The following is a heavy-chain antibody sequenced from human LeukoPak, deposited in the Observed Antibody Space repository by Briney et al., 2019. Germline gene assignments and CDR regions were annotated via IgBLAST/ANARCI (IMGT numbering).Heavy chain of an antibody. Sequence: VGSLRLSCAASGFTFSKAWMNWVRQAPGKGLEWVGRIKSKTDGGTIDHAAPVKGRFTISRDDSKNMMYLQMNSLKTEDTAVYYCSTDYYGSGRPGFGYWGQGSLVTVSS. V-gene: IGHV3-15*07. CDR1: GFTFSKAW. D-gene: IGHD3-10*01. CDR2: IKSKTDGGTI. CDR3: STDYYGSGRPGFGY. J-gene: IGHJ4*02.